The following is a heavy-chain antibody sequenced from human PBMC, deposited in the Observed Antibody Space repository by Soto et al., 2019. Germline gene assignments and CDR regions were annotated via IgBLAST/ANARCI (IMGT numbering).Heavy chain of an antibody. Sequence: QVQLVQSGAEVKKPGASVKVSCKASGYTFTSYDINWVRQATGQGLEWMGWMNPNSGNTGYAQKCQGRVTMTRNTSISTAYMELSSLRSEDTAVYYCARAMRGYDSSGYYSWFDPWGQGTLVTVSS. J-gene: IGHJ5*02. CDR2: MNPNSGNT. CDR3: ARAMRGYDSSGYYSWFDP. CDR1: GYTFTSYD. D-gene: IGHD3-22*01. V-gene: IGHV1-8*01.